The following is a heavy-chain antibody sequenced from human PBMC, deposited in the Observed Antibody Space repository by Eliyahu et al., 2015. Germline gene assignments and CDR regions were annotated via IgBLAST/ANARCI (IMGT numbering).Heavy chain of an antibody. CDR3: AXEAYKYDSSGYNWFDP. J-gene: IGHJ5*02. Sequence: QVQLQESGPGLVKPSETLSLTCTVAGASFSNYYWSWIRHPAGKGLEWIGRIYSDGSTDYNPSLKSRVIMSVDTSKNQFSLKLSSVTAADTAVYYCAXEAYKYDSSGYNWFDPWGQGTLVTVSS. V-gene: IGHV4-4*07. D-gene: IGHD3-22*01. CDR2: IYSDGST. CDR1: GASFSNYY.